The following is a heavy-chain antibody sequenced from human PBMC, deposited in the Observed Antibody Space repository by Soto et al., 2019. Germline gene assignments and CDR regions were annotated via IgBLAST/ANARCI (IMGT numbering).Heavy chain of an antibody. CDR2: IYYSGST. Sequence: PSETLSLTCTVSGGSISSYYWSWIRQPPGKGLEWIGYIYYSGSTNYNPSLKSRVTISVDTSKNQFSLKLSSVTAADTAVYYRARLSDYSDYNYYYYMDVWGKGTTVTVSS. V-gene: IGHV4-59*08. J-gene: IGHJ6*03. CDR3: ARLSDYSDYNYYYYMDV. CDR1: GGSISSYY. D-gene: IGHD4-17*01.